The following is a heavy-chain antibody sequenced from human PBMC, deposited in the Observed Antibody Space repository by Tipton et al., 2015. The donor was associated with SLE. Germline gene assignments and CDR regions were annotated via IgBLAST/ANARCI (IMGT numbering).Heavy chain of an antibody. CDR2: IYHSGSP. CDR3: ARGLPDY. Sequence: TLSLTCAVYGGSFSGYYWSWIRQPPGKGLEWIGEIYHSGSPNYNPSLKSRVTISVDTSKKQFSLKLSSVTAADTAVYYCARGLPDYWGQGTLVTVSS. V-gene: IGHV4-34*01. CDR1: GGSFSGYY. J-gene: IGHJ4*02.